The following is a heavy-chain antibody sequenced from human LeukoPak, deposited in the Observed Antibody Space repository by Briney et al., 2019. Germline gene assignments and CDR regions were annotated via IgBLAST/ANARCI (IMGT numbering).Heavy chain of an antibody. V-gene: IGHV3-30-3*01. CDR1: GFTFSSYA. J-gene: IGHJ3*02. CDR3: ARDKPPPSYYYDSGGYYVDAFDI. CDR2: ISYDGSNK. D-gene: IGHD3-22*01. Sequence: GGSLRLSCAASGFTFSSYAMHWVRQAPGKGLEWVAVISYDGSNKYYADSVKGRFTISRDNSKNTLYLQMNSLRAEDTAVYYCARDKPPPSYYYDSGGYYVDAFDIWGRGTMVTVSS.